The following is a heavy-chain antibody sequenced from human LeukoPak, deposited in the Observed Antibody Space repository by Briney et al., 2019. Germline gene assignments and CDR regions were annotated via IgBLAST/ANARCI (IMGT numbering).Heavy chain of an antibody. D-gene: IGHD4-23*01. Sequence: SVKVSCKATGGTFSSYTISWVRQAPGQGLEWMGRIIPILGIANYAQKFQGRVTITADKSTSTAYMELSSLRSEDTAVYYCARDHGGNPFGYYYYMDVWGKGTTVTVSS. J-gene: IGHJ6*03. CDR2: IIPILGIA. CDR3: ARDHGGNPFGYYYYMDV. CDR1: GGTFSSYT. V-gene: IGHV1-69*04.